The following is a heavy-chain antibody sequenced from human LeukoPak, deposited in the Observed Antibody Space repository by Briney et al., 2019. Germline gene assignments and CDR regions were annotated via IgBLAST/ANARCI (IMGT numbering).Heavy chain of an antibody. CDR2: ISSSSSSYI. CDR1: GFTFSSYG. J-gene: IGHJ6*02. D-gene: IGHD5-18*01. CDR3: ARIYSYGYLSYYYYYGMDV. Sequence: GGSLRLSCAASGFTFSSYGMHWVRQAPGKGLEWVSSISSSSSSYIYYADSVKGRFTISRDNAKNSLYLQMNSLRAEDTAVYYCARIYSYGYLSYYYYYGMDVWGQGTTVTVSS. V-gene: IGHV3-21*01.